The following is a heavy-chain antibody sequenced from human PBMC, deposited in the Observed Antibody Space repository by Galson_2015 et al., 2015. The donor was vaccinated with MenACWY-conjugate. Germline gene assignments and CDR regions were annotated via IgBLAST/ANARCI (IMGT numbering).Heavy chain of an antibody. J-gene: IGHJ4*02. D-gene: IGHD6-13*01. CDR2: ISYDGSNK. CDR1: GFTFSNYG. V-gene: IGHV3-30*18. Sequence: SLRLSCAASGFTFSNYGIHWVRQAPGKGLEWVAVISYDGSNKYYADSVKGRFTISRDNSKNTLYLQMNSLRAEDTAVYYCAKDTGSSWYYFDYWGQGTLVTVSS. CDR3: AKDTGSSWYYFDY.